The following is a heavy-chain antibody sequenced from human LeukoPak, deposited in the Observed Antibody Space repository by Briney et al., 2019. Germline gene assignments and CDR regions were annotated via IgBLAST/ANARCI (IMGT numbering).Heavy chain of an antibody. Sequence: ASVKVSCKASGYTFTNYYVHWARQAPGQALEWMGIINPNGGATTYSQKFQGRVTMTRDTSTSTVYMELSSLRSEDTAVYYCARERRGLDYWGQGTLVTVSS. J-gene: IGHJ4*02. CDR2: INPNGGAT. CDR1: GYTFTNYY. V-gene: IGHV1-46*01. CDR3: ARERRGLDY. D-gene: IGHD3-10*01.